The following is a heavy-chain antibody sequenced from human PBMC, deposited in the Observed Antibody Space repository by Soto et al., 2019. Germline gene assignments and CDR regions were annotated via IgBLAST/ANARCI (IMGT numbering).Heavy chain of an antibody. CDR3: ARDRGTYYDFWSAPRGFDP. V-gene: IGHV1-18*01. CDR1: GYTFTSYG. Sequence: GASVKVSCKASGYTFTSYGISWVRQAPGQGLEWMGWISAYNGNTNYAQKLQGRVTMTTDTSTSTAYMELRSLRSDDTAVYYCARDRGTYYDFWSAPRGFDPWGQGALVTVSS. J-gene: IGHJ5*02. D-gene: IGHD3-3*01. CDR2: ISAYNGNT.